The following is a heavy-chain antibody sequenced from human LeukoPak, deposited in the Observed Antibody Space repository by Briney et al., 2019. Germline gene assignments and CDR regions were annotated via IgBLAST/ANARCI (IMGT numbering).Heavy chain of an antibody. Sequence: TGGSLRLSCAASGFTFSSYGMSWVRQAPGKGLEWVSAISGSGGSTYYADSVKGRFTTSRDNSKNTLYLQMNSLRAEDTAVYYCAKVVGVFYYYGMDVWGQGTTVTVSS. V-gene: IGHV3-23*01. J-gene: IGHJ6*02. CDR1: GFTFSSYG. CDR3: AKVVGVFYYYGMDV. D-gene: IGHD2-8*01. CDR2: ISGSGGST.